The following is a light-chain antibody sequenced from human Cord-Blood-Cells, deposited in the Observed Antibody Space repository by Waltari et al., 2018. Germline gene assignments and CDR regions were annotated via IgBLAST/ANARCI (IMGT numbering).Light chain of an antibody. J-gene: IGLJ3*02. CDR3: SSYAGSNNLV. CDR2: EVS. Sequence: VTISCTGTSSDVGGYNYVSWYQQHPGKAPKLMIYEVSKRPSGVPDRFSGSKSGNTASLTVSGLQAEDEADYYCSSYAGSNNLVFGGGTKLTVL. CDR1: SSDVGGYNY. V-gene: IGLV2-8*01.